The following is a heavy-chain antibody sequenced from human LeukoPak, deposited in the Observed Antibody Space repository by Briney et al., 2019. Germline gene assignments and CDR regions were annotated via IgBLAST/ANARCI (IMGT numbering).Heavy chain of an antibody. Sequence: SETLSLTCTVSGGSISSSSYYWGWVRQPPGKGLEWLGSIYYSGSTYYNPSLKSRVTISVDTSKNQFSLKLSSVTAADTAVYYCARHYYGSGSYYHFDYWGQGTLVTVSS. V-gene: IGHV4-39*01. CDR1: GGSISSSSYY. CDR3: ARHYYGSGSYYHFDY. CDR2: IYYSGST. D-gene: IGHD3-10*01. J-gene: IGHJ4*02.